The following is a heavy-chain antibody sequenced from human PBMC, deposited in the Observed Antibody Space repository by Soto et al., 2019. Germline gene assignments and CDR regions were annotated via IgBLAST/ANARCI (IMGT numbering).Heavy chain of an antibody. V-gene: IGHV3-23*01. Sequence: EVQLLESGGGLVQPGGSRRLSCAASGFTFSSYAMSWVRQAPGKGLEWVSAISGSGGSTYYADSVKGRFTISRDNSKNTLYLQMNSLRAEDTAVYYCAKGGGDYDFWSGYRPDAFDIWGQGTMVTVSS. D-gene: IGHD3-3*01. J-gene: IGHJ3*02. CDR2: ISGSGGST. CDR3: AKGGGDYDFWSGYRPDAFDI. CDR1: GFTFSSYA.